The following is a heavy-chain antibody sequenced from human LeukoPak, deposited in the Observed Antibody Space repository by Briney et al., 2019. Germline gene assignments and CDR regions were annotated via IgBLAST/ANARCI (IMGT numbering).Heavy chain of an antibody. Sequence: PSETLSLTCTVSGGSISSSSYYWGWIRQPPGKGLEWIGSIYYGGSTYYNPSLKSRVTISVDTSKNQFSLKLSSVTAADTAVYYCARKYCSSTSCYYAYWGQGTLVTVSS. D-gene: IGHD2-2*01. CDR3: ARKYCSSTSCYYAY. CDR2: IYYGGST. CDR1: GGSISSSSYY. V-gene: IGHV4-39*01. J-gene: IGHJ4*02.